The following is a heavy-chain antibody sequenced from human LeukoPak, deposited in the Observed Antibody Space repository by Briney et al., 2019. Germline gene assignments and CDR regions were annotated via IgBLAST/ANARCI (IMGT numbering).Heavy chain of an antibody. CDR2: IYYTGST. CDR3: ARGRYTMVRGVIGRDTDYYYYSYMDV. J-gene: IGHJ6*03. Sequence: SETLSLTCTVSGGSISSYYWSWIRQPPGKGLEWIGYIYYTGSTNYNPSLKSRVTISVDTSKNQFSLKLSSVTAADTAVYYCARGRYTMVRGVIGRDTDYYYYSYMDVWGKGTTVTISS. V-gene: IGHV4-59*01. D-gene: IGHD3-10*01. CDR1: GGSISSYY.